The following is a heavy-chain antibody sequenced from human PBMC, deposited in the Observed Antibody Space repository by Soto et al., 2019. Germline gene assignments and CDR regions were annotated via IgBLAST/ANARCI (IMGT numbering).Heavy chain of an antibody. V-gene: IGHV3-23*01. J-gene: IGHJ3*02. CDR3: AKVAYCSSISCYDAFDI. Sequence: GGSLRLSCAASGFTFDDYAMHWVRQAPGKGLEWVSGISWSGGSTLYADSVKGRFAISRDNSKNTLYLQMNSLRAEDTAVYYCAKVAYCSSISCYDAFDIWGQGTMVTVSS. D-gene: IGHD2-2*01. CDR1: GFTFDDYA. CDR2: ISWSGGST.